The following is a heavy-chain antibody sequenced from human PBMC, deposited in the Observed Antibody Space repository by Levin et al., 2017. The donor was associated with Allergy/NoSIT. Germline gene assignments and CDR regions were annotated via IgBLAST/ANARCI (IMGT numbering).Heavy chain of an antibody. V-gene: IGHV3-21*01. CDR3: AREVGGSGSYDY. Sequence: GGSLRLSCAASGFTFSSYSMNWVRQAPGKGLEWVSSISSSSSYIYYADSVKGRFTISRDNAKNSLYLQMNSLRAEDTAVYYCAREVGGSGSYDYWGQGTLVTVSS. CDR2: ISSSSSYI. D-gene: IGHD3-10*01. CDR1: GFTFSSYS. J-gene: IGHJ4*02.